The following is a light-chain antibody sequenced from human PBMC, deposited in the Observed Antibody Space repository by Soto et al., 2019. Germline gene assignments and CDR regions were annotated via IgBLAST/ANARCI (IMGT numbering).Light chain of an antibody. V-gene: IGLV2-11*01. CDR2: DVS. CDR3: CSYAGSYTYV. Sequence: QSALTQLRSVSGSPGQSVTISCTGTSSDVGGYNYVSWYQQHPGKAPKLMIYDVSKRPSGVPDRFSDSKSGNTASLTISGLQAEDEADYYCCSYAGSYTYVFGTGTKLTVL. CDR1: SSDVGGYNY. J-gene: IGLJ1*01.